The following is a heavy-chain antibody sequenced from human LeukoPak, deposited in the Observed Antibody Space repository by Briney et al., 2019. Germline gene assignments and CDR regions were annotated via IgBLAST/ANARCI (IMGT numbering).Heavy chain of an antibody. J-gene: IGHJ6*03. Sequence: PSETLSLTYTVSGGSISSGDYYWSWLRQPPGKGLEWIGYIYYSGSTYYNPSLKSRVTISVDTSKNQFSLKLSSVTAADTAVYYCARTYYCSSTSCYALDYYMDVWGKGTTVTVSS. CDR1: GGSISSGDYY. CDR3: ARTYYCSSTSCYALDYYMDV. V-gene: IGHV4-30-4*08. D-gene: IGHD2-2*01. CDR2: IYYSGST.